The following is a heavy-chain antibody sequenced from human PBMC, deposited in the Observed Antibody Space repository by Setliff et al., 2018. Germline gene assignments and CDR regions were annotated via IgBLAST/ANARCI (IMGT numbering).Heavy chain of an antibody. CDR1: GYAFGSSG. CDR2: ISAYNGYI. CDR3: ARDRKEIVVKPPAASLDY. V-gene: IGHV1-18*01. J-gene: IGHJ4*02. D-gene: IGHD2-2*01. Sequence: ASVKVSCKASGYAFGSSGISWVRQAPGQGLEWMGWISAYNGYIVYAQKFQGRVTMTTDTSTTTAYMEVRSLRSDDTAVYYCARDRKEIVVKPPAASLDYWGEGTQVTVSS.